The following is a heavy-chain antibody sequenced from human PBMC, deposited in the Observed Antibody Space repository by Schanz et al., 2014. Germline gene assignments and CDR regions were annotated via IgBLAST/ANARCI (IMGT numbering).Heavy chain of an antibody. CDR2: INPKSGER. D-gene: IGHD3-3*01. CDR3: AKDDRFSDWSLLGH. V-gene: IGHV1-2*02. CDR1: GYTFTGHR. Sequence: QVLLVQSGAEVKKPGASVKVSCKASGYTFTGHRMHWVRQAPGQGPEWMGWINPKSGERTYVQKFQGRVTMTTDTSINTAYMELSSLTSDDTAVYYCAKDDRFSDWSLLGHWGQGTLVTVSS. J-gene: IGHJ4*02.